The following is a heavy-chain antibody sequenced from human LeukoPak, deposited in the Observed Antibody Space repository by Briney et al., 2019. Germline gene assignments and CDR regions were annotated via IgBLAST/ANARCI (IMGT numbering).Heavy chain of an antibody. CDR1: RGTFSSYA. CDR2: IIPIFGTA. V-gene: IGHV1-69*13. J-gene: IGHJ4*02. CDR3: ASGYSYGSYFDY. D-gene: IGHD5-18*01. Sequence: SVKVSCKASRGTFSSYAISWVRQAPGQGLEWMGGIIPIFGTANYAQKFQGRVTITADESTSTAYMELSSLRSEDTAVYYCASGYSYGSYFDYWGQGTLVTVSS.